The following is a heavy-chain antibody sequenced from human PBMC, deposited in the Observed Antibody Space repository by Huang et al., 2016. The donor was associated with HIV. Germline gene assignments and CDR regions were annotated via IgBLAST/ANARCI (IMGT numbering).Heavy chain of an antibody. J-gene: IGHJ4*02. Sequence: QVQLVESGGGLVKPGGSLRLSCAASGFTFSDYYMSWIRLAPGRGREWGSYMSDEATTVYYADSVKGRFTISRDDAKSSLYLQMTSLRAEDTAVYYCARKEELDYWGQGTLVTVSS. V-gene: IGHV3-11*01. CDR3: ARKEELDY. CDR2: MSDEATTV. CDR1: GFTFSDYY.